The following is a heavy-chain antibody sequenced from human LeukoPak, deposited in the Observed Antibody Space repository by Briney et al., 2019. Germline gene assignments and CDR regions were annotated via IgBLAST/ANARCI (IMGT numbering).Heavy chain of an antibody. D-gene: IGHD1-1*01. V-gene: IGHV3-30*18. Sequence: PGGSLRLSCAASGFTFSSYGMHWVRQAPGKGLEWVAVISYDGSNKYYADSVKGRFTISRDNSKYTLYLQMNSLRAEDTAVYYCAKEENVELDYWGQGTLVTVSS. CDR3: AKEENVELDY. CDR1: GFTFSSYG. J-gene: IGHJ4*02. CDR2: ISYDGSNK.